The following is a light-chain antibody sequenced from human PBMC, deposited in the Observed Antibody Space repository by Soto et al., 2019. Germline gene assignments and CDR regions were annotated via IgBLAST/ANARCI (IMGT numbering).Light chain of an antibody. Sequence: EIQMTKSQSSLSASVGDSVTTTCXASQSISIYLNWYQQKPGKAPKVLIYTASSLQSGVPSRFSGIGSGTDFTLSISSLQPEDFATYYCQQTYSGPLTFGGGTKVDI. J-gene: IGKJ4*01. CDR3: QQTYSGPLT. CDR2: TAS. CDR1: QSISIY. V-gene: IGKV1-39*01.